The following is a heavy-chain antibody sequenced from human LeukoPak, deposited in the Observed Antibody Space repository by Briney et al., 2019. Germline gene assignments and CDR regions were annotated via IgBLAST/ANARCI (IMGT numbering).Heavy chain of an antibody. CDR2: IYYSGST. V-gene: IGHV4-30-4*01. D-gene: IGHD6-19*01. J-gene: IGHJ4*02. CDR3: ARAVAGTEGWFDY. Sequence: SETLSLTCTVSGGSISSGDYYWSWIRQPPGKGLEWIGNIYYSGSTYYNPSLKSRVRISVDTSKNQFSLKLSSVTAADTAVYYCARAVAGTEGWFDYWGQGILVTVSS. CDR1: GGSISSGDYY.